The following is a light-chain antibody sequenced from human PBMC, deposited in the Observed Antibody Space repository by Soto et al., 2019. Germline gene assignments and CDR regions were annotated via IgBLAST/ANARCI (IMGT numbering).Light chain of an antibody. CDR1: KTISSW. CDR3: QQYVSYSRT. V-gene: IGKV1-5*03. CDR2: KAS. J-gene: IGKJ1*01. Sequence: IQMTQSPFTMSRSFATRVTITCRASKTISSWLAWYQRTPGKAHKLLIYKASSLESGVPSRFSGSGSGTEFTLTISSQQHDDFATYYCQQYVSYSRTFGQGTKVDI.